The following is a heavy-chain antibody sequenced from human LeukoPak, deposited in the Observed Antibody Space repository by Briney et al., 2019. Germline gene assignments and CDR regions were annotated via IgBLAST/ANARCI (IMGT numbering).Heavy chain of an antibody. J-gene: IGHJ4*02. Sequence: GGSLRLFCAASGFTFNSYAMSWVRQAPGKGLERVSAISGSSGSTYYADSVKGRFTISRDNSKNTLYLQMNSLRAEDSAVYYCAKDLGAIFGVVNTYYFDYWGQGTLVTVSS. D-gene: IGHD3-3*01. V-gene: IGHV3-23*01. CDR3: AKDLGAIFGVVNTYYFDY. CDR2: ISGSSGST. CDR1: GFTFNSYA.